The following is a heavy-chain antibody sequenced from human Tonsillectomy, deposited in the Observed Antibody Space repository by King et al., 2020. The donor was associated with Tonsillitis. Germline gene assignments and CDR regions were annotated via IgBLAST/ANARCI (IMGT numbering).Heavy chain of an antibody. J-gene: IGHJ6*03. Sequence: VQLVESGGGVVQPGGSLRLSCAASGFTFDDYAMHWVRQAPGKGLEWVSLISGDGGSTYYADSVKGRFTISSDNSKNSLYLQMNSLRTEDTALYYCAQSRSYYDFWSGSHDYYYMDVWGKGTTVTVSS. V-gene: IGHV3-43*02. CDR2: ISGDGGST. CDR1: GFTFDDYA. D-gene: IGHD3-3*01. CDR3: AQSRSYYDFWSGSHDYYYMDV.